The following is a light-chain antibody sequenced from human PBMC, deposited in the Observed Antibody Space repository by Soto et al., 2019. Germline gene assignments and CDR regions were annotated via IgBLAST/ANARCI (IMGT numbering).Light chain of an antibody. CDR1: SNDVGAFNY. V-gene: IGLV2-14*03. J-gene: IGLJ3*02. CDR3: SSYTTSNTWV. Sequence: QSVLTQPASVSGSPGQSITISCTGSSNDVGAFNYVSWYRHSPGEAPKVLIRGVSIRPSGVSIRFSASKSANTASLTISGPQAEDEALYYCSSYTTSNTWVFGGGTKVTVL. CDR2: GVS.